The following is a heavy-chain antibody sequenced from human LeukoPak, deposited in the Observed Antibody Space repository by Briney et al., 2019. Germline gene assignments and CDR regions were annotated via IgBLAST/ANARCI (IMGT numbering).Heavy chain of an antibody. CDR1: GFIFSDYY. V-gene: IGHV3-11*01. CDR2: ISSSGDKK. CDR3: XXDGGRTPPSPVMTTPFDY. D-gene: IGHD4-11*01. Sequence: AGGSLRLSCAASGFIFSDYYMRWIRQAPGKGLEWVSYISSSGDKKYYADSVKGRFTIPRDNTKNSLYLQMNSLRAEDTAVYYCXXDGGRTPPSPVMTTPFDYXGQGTLVTV. J-gene: IGHJ4*02.